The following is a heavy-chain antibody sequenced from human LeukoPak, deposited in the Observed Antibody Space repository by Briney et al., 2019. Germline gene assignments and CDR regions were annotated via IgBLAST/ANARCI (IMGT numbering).Heavy chain of an antibody. CDR2: IIPIFGTA. Sequence: SVKVSCKASGGTFSSYAISWVRQAPGQGLEWMGGIIPIFGTANYAQKFQGRVTITADESTSTAYKELSSLRSEDTAVYYCARDKKAAAAGPVSLDYWGQGTLITVSS. V-gene: IGHV1-69*13. CDR3: ARDKKAAAAGPVSLDY. D-gene: IGHD6-13*01. CDR1: GGTFSSYA. J-gene: IGHJ4*02.